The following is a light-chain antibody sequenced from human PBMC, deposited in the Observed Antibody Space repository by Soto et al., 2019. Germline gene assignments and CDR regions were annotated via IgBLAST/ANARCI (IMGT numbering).Light chain of an antibody. J-gene: IGLJ2*01. CDR3: ETWDTNVVV. CDR2: LEGSGSY. Sequence: QSVLTQSSSASASLGSSVKLTCTLSSGHSTYIIAWHQQQPGKAPRYLMKLEGSGSYNKGSGIPDRFSGSSSGGDRYLTISNLQFEDEADYYCETWDTNVVVFGGGTKLTVL. CDR1: SGHSTYI. V-gene: IGLV4-60*02.